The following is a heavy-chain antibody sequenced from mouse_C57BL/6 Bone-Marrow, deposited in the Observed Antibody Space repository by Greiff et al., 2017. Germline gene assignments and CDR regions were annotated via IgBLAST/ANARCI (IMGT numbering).Heavy chain of an antibody. CDR2: IYPRSGNT. CDR3: ARGTTTVVAHWYFDV. D-gene: IGHD1-1*01. J-gene: IGHJ1*03. Sequence: VKLMESGAELTRPGASVKLSCKASGYTFTSYGISWVKQRTGQGLEWIGEIYPRSGNTYYNEKFKGKATLTADKSSSTAYMELRSLTSEDSAVYFCARGTTTVVAHWYFDVWGTGTTVTVSS. CDR1: GYTFTSYG. V-gene: IGHV1-81*01.